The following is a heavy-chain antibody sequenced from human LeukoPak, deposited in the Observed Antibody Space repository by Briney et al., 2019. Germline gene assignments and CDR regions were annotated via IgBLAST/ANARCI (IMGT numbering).Heavy chain of an antibody. V-gene: IGHV3-64*01. CDR2: ISSNGGST. D-gene: IGHD4-17*01. Sequence: PGGSLTLSCAASGFTFSSYAMHRVRQAPGKGLDYVSAISSNGGSTYYANSVKGRFTISRDNSKNTLYLQMGSLRAEDMAMYYCARGHDYGDYVGNWFDPWGQGTLVTVSS. J-gene: IGHJ5*02. CDR1: GFTFSSYA. CDR3: ARGHDYGDYVGNWFDP.